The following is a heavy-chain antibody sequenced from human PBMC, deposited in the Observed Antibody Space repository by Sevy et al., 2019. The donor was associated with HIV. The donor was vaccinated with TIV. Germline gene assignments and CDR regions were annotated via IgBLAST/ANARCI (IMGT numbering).Heavy chain of an antibody. J-gene: IGHJ4*02. Sequence: GGSLRLSCAASGFTFSSSWMHWVRQVPGKGLVWVSHINSDGSSTSYADSVKGRFTISRDNAKNTLYLQMNSLRAEDTAVYYCTRGNNYFDYWRQGTLVTVSS. CDR2: INSDGSST. CDR3: TRGNNYFDY. CDR1: GFTFSSSW. V-gene: IGHV3-74*01.